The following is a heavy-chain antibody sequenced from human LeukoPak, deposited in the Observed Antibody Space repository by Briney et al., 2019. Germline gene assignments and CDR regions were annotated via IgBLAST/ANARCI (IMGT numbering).Heavy chain of an antibody. V-gene: IGHV1-46*01. CDR1: GYTFTSYY. CDR3: ARDVAQQATQNRYYYYYYMDV. D-gene: IGHD6-13*01. J-gene: IGHJ6*03. CDR2: INPSGGST. Sequence: ASVKVSCKASGYTFTSYYMHWVRQAPGQGLEWMGIINPSGGSTSYAQKFQGRVTMTRDMSTSTVYMELSSLRSEDTAVYYCARDVAQQATQNRYYYYYYMDVWGKGTTVTVSS.